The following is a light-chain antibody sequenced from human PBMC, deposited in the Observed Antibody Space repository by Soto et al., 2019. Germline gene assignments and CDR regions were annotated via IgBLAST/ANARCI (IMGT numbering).Light chain of an antibody. J-gene: IGKJ4*01. CDR2: AAS. Sequence: DIQLTQSPSFLSASVGDRVTITCRASQGISSYLAWFQQKPGRAPKLLVYAASTLQSGVPSRFSGSGSGTEFTLTISSLQPKDVATYYCQQRKDYPLTFGGGTKVEIK. CDR1: QGISSY. CDR3: QQRKDYPLT. V-gene: IGKV1-9*01.